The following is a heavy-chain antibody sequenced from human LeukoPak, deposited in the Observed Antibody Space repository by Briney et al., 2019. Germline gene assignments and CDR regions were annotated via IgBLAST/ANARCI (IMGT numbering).Heavy chain of an antibody. J-gene: IGHJ6*02. Sequence: SVKVSCKASGYTFTSYYMHWVRQAPGQGLEWMGGIIPIFGTANYAQKFQGRVTITADESTSTAYMELSSLRSEDTAVYYCASTKDIVVVPAAMRWANYYYYGMDVWGQGTTVTVSS. V-gene: IGHV1-69*13. CDR1: GYTFTSYY. D-gene: IGHD2-2*01. CDR2: IIPIFGTA. CDR3: ASTKDIVVVPAAMRWANYYYYGMDV.